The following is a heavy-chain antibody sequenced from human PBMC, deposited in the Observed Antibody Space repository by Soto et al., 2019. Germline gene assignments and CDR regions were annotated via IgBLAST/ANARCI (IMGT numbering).Heavy chain of an antibody. CDR2: ISGSGGST. CDR1: GFTFSSYA. D-gene: IGHD3-3*01. V-gene: IGHV3-23*01. J-gene: IGHJ4*02. Sequence: EVQLLESGGGLVQPGGSLRLSCAASGFTFSSYAMSWVRQAPGKGLEWVSAISGSGGSTYYADSVKGRFTISRNNSKNTLYLQMNSLRAEDTAVYYCAKVLYDFWRAGQDYWGQGTLVTVSS. CDR3: AKVLYDFWRAGQDY.